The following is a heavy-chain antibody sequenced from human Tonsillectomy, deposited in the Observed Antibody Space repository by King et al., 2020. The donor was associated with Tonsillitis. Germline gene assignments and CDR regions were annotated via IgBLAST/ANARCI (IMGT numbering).Heavy chain of an antibody. CDR2: INHSGST. Sequence: HVQLQQWGAGLLKPSETLSLSCAVYGGSFSNYYWSWIRQPPGKGLEWIGEINHSGSTNYNPSLKSRVTISVDTSKNQISLKLSSVIAADTAVYHCARKQSLGAFDIWGQGTMVTVSS. D-gene: IGHD4-11*01. V-gene: IGHV4-34*01. J-gene: IGHJ3*02. CDR1: GGSFSNYY. CDR3: ARKQSLGAFDI.